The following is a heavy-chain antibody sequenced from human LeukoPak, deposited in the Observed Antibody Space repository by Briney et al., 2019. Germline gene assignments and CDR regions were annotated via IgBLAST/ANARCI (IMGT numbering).Heavy chain of an antibody. CDR2: IYYSGST. D-gene: IGHD3-22*01. Sequence: SETLSLTCTVSGGSISSSSYYWGWIRQPPGKGLEWIGSIYYSGSTYYNPSLKSRVTISVHTSKNQSSLKLTSVTAADTAVYYCARHGGYYYDSSGQQGGYWGQGTLVTVSS. CDR1: GGSISSSSYY. V-gene: IGHV4-39*01. J-gene: IGHJ4*02. CDR3: ARHGGYYYDSSGQQGGY.